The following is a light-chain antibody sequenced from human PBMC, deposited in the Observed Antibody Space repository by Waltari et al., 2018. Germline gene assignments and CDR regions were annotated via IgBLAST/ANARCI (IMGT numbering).Light chain of an antibody. J-gene: IGKJ1*01. Sequence: EIVLTQSPGTASLAPGERVTLSCRASQTVGSSSLAWYQQKPGQAPRLVIYRATRRATGFPDRFRCGGSATEFSLTIGRLEPEDFAVYYWQQHGTLPATFGQGTKVESK. CDR1: QTVGSSS. V-gene: IGKV3-20*01. CDR3: QQHGTLPAT. CDR2: RAT.